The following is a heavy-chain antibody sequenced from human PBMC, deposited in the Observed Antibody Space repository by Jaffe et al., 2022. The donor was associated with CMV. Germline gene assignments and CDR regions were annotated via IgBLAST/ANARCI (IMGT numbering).Heavy chain of an antibody. D-gene: IGHD2-15*01. CDR2: IYPGDSET. J-gene: IGHJ2*01. CDR3: ARHGIGYCSGGSCYSNWYFDL. V-gene: IGHV5-51*01. CDR1: GYPFAGYW. Sequence: EVQLVQPGAEVKKPGESLKISCEASGYPFAGYWIAWVRQMPGKGLEWMGVIYPGDSETKYSPSFQGQVTISVDKSINTAYLQWGSLKSSDTAMYYCARHGIGYCSGGSCYSNWYFDLWGRGTLVSVSS.